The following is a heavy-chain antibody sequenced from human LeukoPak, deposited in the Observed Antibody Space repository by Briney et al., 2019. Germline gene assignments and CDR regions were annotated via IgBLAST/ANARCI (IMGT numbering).Heavy chain of an antibody. CDR1: GGSISSYY. CDR2: IYDSGST. D-gene: IGHD5-18*01. J-gene: IGHJ4*02. CDR3: ARDTAMDLGYFDY. Sequence: SETLSLTCTVSGGSISSYYWSWIRQPPGKGLEWIGYIYDSGSTNYNPSLKSRVTISVDTSKNQFSLKLSSVTAADTAVYYCARDTAMDLGYFDYWGQGTLVTVSS. V-gene: IGHV4-59*01.